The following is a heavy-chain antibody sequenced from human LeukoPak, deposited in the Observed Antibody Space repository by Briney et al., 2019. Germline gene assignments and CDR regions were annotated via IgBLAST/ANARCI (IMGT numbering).Heavy chain of an antibody. CDR1: GFTFSDYA. Sequence: GGSLRLSCAASGFTFSDYAMHWVRQAPGKGLEWVAFIRYDGGNKYYADSVKGRFTISRDNSKNTLYLQMNSLRAEDTAVYYCARGDDYVWGSYRSRFDPWGQGTLVTVSS. CDR3: ARGDDYVWGSYRSRFDP. J-gene: IGHJ5*02. V-gene: IGHV3-30*02. CDR2: IRYDGGNK. D-gene: IGHD3-16*02.